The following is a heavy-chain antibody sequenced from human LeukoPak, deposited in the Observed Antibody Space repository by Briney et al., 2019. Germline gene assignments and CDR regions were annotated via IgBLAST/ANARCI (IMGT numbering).Heavy chain of an antibody. D-gene: IGHD3-22*01. V-gene: IGHV3-30*18. CDR3: AKDVRITMIVVGFFDY. CDR2: ISYDGSNK. J-gene: IGHJ4*02. Sequence: PGGSLRLSCAASGFTFSSYGMHWVRQAPGKGLEWVAVISYDGSNKYYADSVKGRLTISRDNSKNTLYLQMNSLRAEDTAVYYCAKDVRITMIVVGFFDYWGQGTLVTVSS. CDR1: GFTFSSYG.